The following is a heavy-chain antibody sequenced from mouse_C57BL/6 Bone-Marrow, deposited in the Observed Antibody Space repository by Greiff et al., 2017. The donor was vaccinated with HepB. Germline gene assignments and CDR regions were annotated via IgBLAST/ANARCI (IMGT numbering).Heavy chain of an antibody. V-gene: IGHV1-74*01. D-gene: IGHD2-1*01. CDR3: ASYGNYGYYAMDY. J-gene: IGHJ4*01. CDR1: GYTFTSYW. CDR2: IHPSDSDT. Sequence: VQLQQPGAELVKPGASVKVSCKASGYTFTSYWMHWVKQRPGQGLEWIGRIHPSDSDTNYNQKFKGKATLTVDKSSSTAYMQLSSLTSEDSAVYYCASYGNYGYYAMDYWVQGTSVTVSS.